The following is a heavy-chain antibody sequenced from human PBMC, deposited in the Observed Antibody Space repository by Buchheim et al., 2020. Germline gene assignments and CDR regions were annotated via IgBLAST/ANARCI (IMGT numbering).Heavy chain of an antibody. V-gene: IGHV3-23*01. CDR1: GFTFSSYA. CDR2: ISGSGGST. Sequence: EVQLLESGGGLVQPGGSLRLSCAASGFTFSSYAMSWVRQAPGKGLEWVAAISGSGGSTYYADSVKGRFTISRDNSKNTLYLQMNSLRAEDTAVYYCARTLSPYYDFWSGLYYFDYWGQGTL. J-gene: IGHJ4*02. CDR3: ARTLSPYYDFWSGLYYFDY. D-gene: IGHD3-3*01.